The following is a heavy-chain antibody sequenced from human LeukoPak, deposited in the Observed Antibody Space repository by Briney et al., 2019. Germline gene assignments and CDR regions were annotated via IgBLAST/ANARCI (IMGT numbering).Heavy chain of an antibody. Sequence: PSETLSLTCSVSGGSISTYYWSWIRQPPGKGLEWIGDIYYSGSTNNNPSLKSRVATSVDTSNNQFSLKLSSVTAADTAVYYCARAYSSSWYYFDYWGQGILVTVSS. CDR1: GGSISTYY. J-gene: IGHJ4*02. D-gene: IGHD6-13*01. CDR2: IYYSGST. CDR3: ARAYSSSWYYFDY. V-gene: IGHV4-59*08.